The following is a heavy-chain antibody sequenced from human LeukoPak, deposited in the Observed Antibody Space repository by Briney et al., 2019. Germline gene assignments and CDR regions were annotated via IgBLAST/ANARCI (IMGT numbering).Heavy chain of an antibody. CDR3: ASDSYCISTSCSPYYFDY. Sequence: SETRSLTCAVYGGSFSGYYWSWIRQPPGKGLEWIGEINHSGSTNYNPSLKSRVTISVDTSKNQFSLKLSSVTAADTAVYHCASDSYCISTSCSPYYFDYWSQGTLVTVSS. J-gene: IGHJ4*02. V-gene: IGHV4-34*01. CDR1: GGSFSGYY. CDR2: INHSGST. D-gene: IGHD2-2*01.